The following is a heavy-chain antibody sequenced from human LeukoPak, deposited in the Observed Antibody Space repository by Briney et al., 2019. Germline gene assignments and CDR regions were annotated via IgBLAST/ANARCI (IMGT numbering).Heavy chain of an antibody. CDR1: RGSFSGYF. CDR3: ARSTPTGRYCSSTSCHVGFDY. D-gene: IGHD2-2*01. Sequence: SETLSLTCAVYRGSFSGYFWSWIRQHPGKGLDWIGYIYYSGSTYYNPSLKSRVTISVDTSKNQFSLKLSSVTAADTAVYYCARSTPTGRYCSSTSCHVGFDYWGQGTLVTVSS. J-gene: IGHJ4*02. CDR2: IYYSGST. V-gene: IGHV4-31*11.